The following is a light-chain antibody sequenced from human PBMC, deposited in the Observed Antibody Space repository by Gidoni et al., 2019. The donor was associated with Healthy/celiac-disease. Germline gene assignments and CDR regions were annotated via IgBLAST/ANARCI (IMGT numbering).Light chain of an antibody. V-gene: IGLV3-1*01. CDR3: QAWDSSTVG. J-gene: IGLJ1*01. CDR2: QDS. Sequence: SYELTQPHSVSVSPGQTASITFSGDKLGDKYACCYQQKPGESPVLVIDQDSKRPSGIPGRVSGYNSGNKATLTIRGTQVMDEDDYDCQAWDSSTVGFGTGTKVTVL. CDR1: KLGDKY.